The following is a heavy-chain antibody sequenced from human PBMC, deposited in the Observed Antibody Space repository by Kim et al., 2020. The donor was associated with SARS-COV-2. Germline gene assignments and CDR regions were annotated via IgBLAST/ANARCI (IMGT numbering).Heavy chain of an antibody. CDR3: AREGGSLYDDSWFDS. CDR1: GFTFDSFA. D-gene: IGHD3-16*01. Sequence: GGSLRLSCGASGFTFDSFAINWVRQVPGKGLEWISYISRSGGTKSYAHPVRGRFTVSRDNAKESAYLQMDSLRVDDTAVYYCAREGGSLYDDSWFDSWGRGTLVTVSS. V-gene: IGHV3-48*03. CDR2: ISRSGGTK. J-gene: IGHJ5*01.